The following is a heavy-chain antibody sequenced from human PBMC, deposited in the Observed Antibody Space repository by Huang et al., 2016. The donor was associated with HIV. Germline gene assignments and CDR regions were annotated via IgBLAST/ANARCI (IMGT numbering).Heavy chain of an antibody. CDR2: VSPYNGDT. CDR3: ARKFGRDFDY. V-gene: IGHV1-18*01. J-gene: IGHJ4*02. CDR1: GYTFSGYA. Sequence: QVKLVQSGAEVKKPGASVKVSCKTSGYTFSGYAITWVRQAPGQELEWMGWVSPYNGDTNYVQNLQGRVTMTTDMSTTTDYMELRSLTSDDTAIYYCARKFGRDFDYWGQGTLVTVSS. D-gene: IGHD3-16*01.